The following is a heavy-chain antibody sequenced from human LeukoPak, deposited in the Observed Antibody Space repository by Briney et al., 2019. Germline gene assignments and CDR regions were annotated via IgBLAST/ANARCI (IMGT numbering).Heavy chain of an antibody. CDR1: GSTFSSYS. V-gene: IGHV3-48*01. D-gene: IGHD5-12*01. CDR2: ISSSSSTI. CDR3: AKVGDVDIVATGVFDY. J-gene: IGHJ4*02. Sequence: GGSLRLSCAASGSTFSSYSMNWVRQAPGKGLEWVSYISSSSSTIYYADSVKGRFTISRDSAKNSLYLQMNSLRAEDTAVYYCAKVGDVDIVATGVFDYWGQGTLVTVSS.